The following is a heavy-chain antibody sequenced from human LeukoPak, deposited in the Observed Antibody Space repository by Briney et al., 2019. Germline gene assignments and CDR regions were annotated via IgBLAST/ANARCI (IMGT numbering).Heavy chain of an antibody. CDR1: GFTFSNFN. V-gene: IGHV3-21*01. Sequence: GGSLRLSCSASGFTFSNFNMNWVRQAPGKGLEWVSCISSSGYSIYYADSVKGRFTISRDNAKNSLYLQMNSLRAEDTAVYYCARDLTDPPYYYYYIDVWGKGTTVTISS. CDR2: ISSSGYSI. CDR3: ARDLTDPPYYYYYIDV. J-gene: IGHJ6*03.